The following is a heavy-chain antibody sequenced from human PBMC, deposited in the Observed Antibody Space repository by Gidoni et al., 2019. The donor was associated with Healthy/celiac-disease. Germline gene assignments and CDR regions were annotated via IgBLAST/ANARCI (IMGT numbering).Heavy chain of an antibody. J-gene: IGHJ4*02. CDR3: AHRSGRLLWFGESLGGYYFDY. CDR2: IYWDDGK. D-gene: IGHD3-10*01. Sequence: QTTLKESGPTLVKPTQTLTLTCTFPGFSLSTRGVVVGWIRQPPGKALEWLALIYWDDGKRYSTSLKSRLTITKDTSKTQVVLTMTNMDPVDTATYYCAHRSGRLLWFGESLGGYYFDYWGQGTLVTVSS. V-gene: IGHV2-5*02. CDR1: GFSLSTRGVV.